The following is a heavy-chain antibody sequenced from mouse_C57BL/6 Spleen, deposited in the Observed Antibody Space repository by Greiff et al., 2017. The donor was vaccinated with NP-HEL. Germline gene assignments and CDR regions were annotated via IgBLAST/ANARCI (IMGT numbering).Heavy chain of an antibody. CDR1: GYSITSGYY. D-gene: IGHD2-4*01. J-gene: IGHJ4*01. CDR2: ISYDGSN. V-gene: IGHV3-6*01. CDR3: ARGRNYDDYAMDY. Sequence: VQLKESGPGLVKPSQSLSLTCSVTGYSITSGYYWNWIRQFPGNKLEWMGYISYDGSNNYNPSLKNRISITRDTSKNQFFLKLNSVTTEDTATYYCARGRNYDDYAMDYWGQGTSVTVSS.